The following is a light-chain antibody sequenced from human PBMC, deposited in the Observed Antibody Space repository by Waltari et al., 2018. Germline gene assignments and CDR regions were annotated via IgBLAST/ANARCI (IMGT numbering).Light chain of an antibody. J-gene: IGKJ3*01. Sequence: EIVLTQSPATLSLSPGERATLSCRASQSVGSYLAWYQQKPGQAPRLLIYDASKRATGTPVRFSGSGSGTDFSLSISSLEPEDFGVYYCQQRSNWPPIFTFGPGTKVDIK. CDR3: QQRSNWPPIFT. CDR2: DAS. V-gene: IGKV3-11*01. CDR1: QSVGSY.